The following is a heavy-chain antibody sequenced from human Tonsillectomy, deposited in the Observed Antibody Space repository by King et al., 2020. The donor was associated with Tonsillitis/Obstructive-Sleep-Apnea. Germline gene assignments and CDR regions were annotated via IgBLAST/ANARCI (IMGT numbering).Heavy chain of an antibody. CDR1: GFTFSDYY. Sequence: VQLVESGGGLVKPGGSLRLSCAASGFTFSDYYMSWICQAPGKGLEWISYISSSGSTIYYADSVKGRFTISRDNAKISLFLQMNTLRAEDTAVYYCSRVASYYYYYMDVWGKGTTVTVSS. CDR3: SRVASYYYYYMDV. V-gene: IGHV3-11*01. J-gene: IGHJ6*03. CDR2: ISSSGSTI.